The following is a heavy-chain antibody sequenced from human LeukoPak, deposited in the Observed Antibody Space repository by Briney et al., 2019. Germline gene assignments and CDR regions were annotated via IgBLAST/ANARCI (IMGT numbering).Heavy chain of an antibody. Sequence: PSETLSLTCTVSGGSISSYYWSWIRQPPGKGLEWIGYIYYSGSTNYNPSLKSRVTISVDTSKNQFSLKLSSVTAADTAVNYCARDKDLYGMDVWGQGTTVTVSS. CDR2: IYYSGST. J-gene: IGHJ6*02. V-gene: IGHV4-59*01. CDR3: ARDKDLYGMDV. CDR1: GGSISSYY.